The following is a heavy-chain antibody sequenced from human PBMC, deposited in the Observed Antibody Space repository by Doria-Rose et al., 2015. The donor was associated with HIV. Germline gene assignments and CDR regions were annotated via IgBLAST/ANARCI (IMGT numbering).Heavy chain of an antibody. CDR2: ISGSGDNT. Sequence: MSWVRQAPGKGLEWVSAISGSGDNTYYADSVKGRFTISRDNSKNTLYLQVNSLRAEDTAVYYCVTRRVPAAIEQAYYFDYWGQGTLVTVSS. J-gene: IGHJ4*02. CDR3: VTRRVPAAIEQAYYFDY. V-gene: IGHV3-23*01. D-gene: IGHD2-2*01.